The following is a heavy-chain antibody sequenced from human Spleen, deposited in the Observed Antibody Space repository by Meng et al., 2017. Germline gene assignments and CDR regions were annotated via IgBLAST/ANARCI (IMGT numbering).Heavy chain of an antibody. V-gene: IGHV4-61*03. CDR3: ARGPTTMAHDFDY. CDR1: GGSVSSSSYY. J-gene: IGHJ4*02. D-gene: IGHD4-11*01. Sequence: VQLQESGPGLVRPSETLSLTCTVSGGSVSSSSYYWSWIRQPPGKGLEWIGYIYYSGSTNYNPSLKSRVTISVDTSQNNLSLKLSSVTAADSAVYYCARGPTTMAHDFDYWGQGTLVTVSS. CDR2: IYYSGST.